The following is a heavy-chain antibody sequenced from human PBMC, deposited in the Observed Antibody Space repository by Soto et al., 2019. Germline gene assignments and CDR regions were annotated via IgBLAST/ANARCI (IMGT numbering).Heavy chain of an antibody. V-gene: IGHV1-69*13. Sequence: ASVKVSCKASGGTFSSYAISWVRQAPGQGLEWMGGIIPIFGTANYAQKFQGRVTITADESTSTAYMELSSLRSEDTAVYYCARDLLDYDSSADYADYYYYGMDVWGQGTTVTVSS. CDR2: IIPIFGTA. J-gene: IGHJ6*02. CDR3: ARDLLDYDSSADYADYYYYGMDV. D-gene: IGHD3-22*01. CDR1: GGTFSSYA.